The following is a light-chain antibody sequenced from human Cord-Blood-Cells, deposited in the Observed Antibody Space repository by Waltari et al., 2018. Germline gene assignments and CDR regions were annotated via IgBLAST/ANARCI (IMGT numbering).Light chain of an antibody. Sequence: SYVLTQPPSVSVAPGKTARITCGGNNIGSKSVHWYQQKPGQAPGLVIYYDSDLHSGIPKRFSGSNSGNAATLTISRVGAGDEADYYCQVWDSSSDWVFGGGTKLTVL. J-gene: IGLJ3*02. CDR1: NIGSKS. V-gene: IGLV3-21*04. CDR2: YDS. CDR3: QVWDSSSDWV.